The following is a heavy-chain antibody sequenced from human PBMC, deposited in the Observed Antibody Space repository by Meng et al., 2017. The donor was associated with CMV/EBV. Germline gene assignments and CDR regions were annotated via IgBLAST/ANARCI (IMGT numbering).Heavy chain of an antibody. V-gene: IGHV4-4*07. CDR3: ARDSSGWYPHFDY. D-gene: IGHD6-19*01. CDR1: GGSTSSYY. J-gene: IGHJ4*02. Sequence: QPQGSGPGRGKPSEPLSPTCTSSGGSTSSYYWSWIRQPAGKGLEWIGRIYTSGSTNYNPSLKSRVTMSVDTSKNQFSLKLSSVTAADTAVYYCARDSSGWYPHFDYWGQGTLVTVSS. CDR2: IYTSGST.